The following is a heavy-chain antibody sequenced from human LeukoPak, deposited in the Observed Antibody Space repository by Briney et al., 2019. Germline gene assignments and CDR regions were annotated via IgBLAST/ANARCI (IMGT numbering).Heavy chain of an antibody. CDR3: TTILFY. Sequence: GGSLRLSCAASGFTFSDSAMHWVRQASGKALEWVGRIRSKASSYATAYAASVKGRFTISRDDSKNTAYLQMNSLKTDDTAVYYCTTILFYWGQGTLVTVSS. J-gene: IGHJ4*02. CDR2: IRSKASSYAT. CDR1: GFTFSDSA. D-gene: IGHD2/OR15-2a*01. V-gene: IGHV3-73*01.